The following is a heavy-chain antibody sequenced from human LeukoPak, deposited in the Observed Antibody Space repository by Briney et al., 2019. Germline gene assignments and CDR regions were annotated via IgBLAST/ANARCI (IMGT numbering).Heavy chain of an antibody. J-gene: IGHJ3*02. V-gene: IGHV3-23*01. CDR1: GFTFSSYA. CDR2: ISVSGGST. Sequence: GGSLRLSCAASGFTFSSYAMSWVRQAPGKGLEWVSAISVSGGSTYYADSGKGRFTISRDNSKNTLYLQMNSLRAEATAVYYCASRGRIFIVPYAFDIWGQGTMVTVSS. CDR3: ASRGRIFIVPYAFDI. D-gene: IGHD3-10*01.